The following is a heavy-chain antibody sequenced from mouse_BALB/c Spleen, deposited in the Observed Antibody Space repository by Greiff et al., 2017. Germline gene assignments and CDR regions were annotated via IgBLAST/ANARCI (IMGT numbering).Heavy chain of an antibody. CDR1: GFNIKDTY. CDR2: IDPANGNT. D-gene: IGHD2-2*01. V-gene: IGHV14-3*02. J-gene: IGHJ4*01. CDR3: ARSRGYDYAMDY. Sequence: VQLQQSGAELVKPGASVKLSCTASGFNIKDTYMHWVKQRPEQGLEWIGRIDPANGNTKYDPKFQGKATITADISSNTAYLQLSSLTSEDTAVYYCARSRGYDYAMDYWGQGTSVTVSS.